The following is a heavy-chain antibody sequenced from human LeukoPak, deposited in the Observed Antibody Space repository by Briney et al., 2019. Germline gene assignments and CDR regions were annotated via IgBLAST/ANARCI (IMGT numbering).Heavy chain of an antibody. D-gene: IGHD6-19*01. CDR2: MNPNSGNT. V-gene: IGHV1-8*01. J-gene: IGHJ4*02. Sequence: GPSVNLSSKASGYTFTSYDINWVRQATGQGREWMGWMNPNSGNTGYAQKFQGRVTMTRNTSISTAYMELSSLRSEDTAVYYCAREEQWLVRYFDYWGQGTLVSVST. CDR1: GYTFTSYD. CDR3: AREEQWLVRYFDY.